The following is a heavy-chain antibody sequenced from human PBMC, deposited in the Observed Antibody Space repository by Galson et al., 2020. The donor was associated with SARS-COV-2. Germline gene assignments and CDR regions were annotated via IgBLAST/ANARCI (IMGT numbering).Heavy chain of an antibody. V-gene: IGHV3-23*01. CDR2: TSATT. CDR1: GFTFSRSG. D-gene: IGHD3-10*01. Sequence: GSLRPSCVASGFTFSRSGMRWVRKAPGQGLDWVATTSATTYYANSVRRRFIISRDDSKNTLYLQMNGLSADDTVVYYCAKDLVRGIGYMDVWGPGTTVTVSS. J-gene: IGHJ6*03. CDR3: AKDLVRGIGYMDV.